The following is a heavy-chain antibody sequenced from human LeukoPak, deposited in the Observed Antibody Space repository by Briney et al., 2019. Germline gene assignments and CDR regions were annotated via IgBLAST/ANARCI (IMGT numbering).Heavy chain of an antibody. CDR2: ISGDGVST. V-gene: IGHV3-43*02. J-gene: IGHJ4*02. CDR3: ARESGKFDY. Sequence: PGGSLRLSCVASGLPIADFAMHWVRQAPGKGLEWVSLISGDGVSTFYADSVKGRFSIFRDNSKSSLSLEMNSLRTEDTAMYYCARESGKFDYWGQGTLVAVSS. CDR1: GLPIADFA.